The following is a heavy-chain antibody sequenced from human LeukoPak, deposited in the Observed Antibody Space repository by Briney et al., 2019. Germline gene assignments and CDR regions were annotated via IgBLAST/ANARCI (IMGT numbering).Heavy chain of an antibody. CDR3: ARDLVFRDDSSGYYG. D-gene: IGHD3-22*01. J-gene: IGHJ4*02. Sequence: PGGSLRLSCAASGFTFDDYGMGWVRQAPGKGLEWVSGINWNGGSTGYADSVKGRFTISRDNSKNSLYLQMNSLRAEDTALYHCARDLVFRDDSSGYYGWGQGTLVTVSS. CDR2: INWNGGST. CDR1: GFTFDDYG. V-gene: IGHV3-20*01.